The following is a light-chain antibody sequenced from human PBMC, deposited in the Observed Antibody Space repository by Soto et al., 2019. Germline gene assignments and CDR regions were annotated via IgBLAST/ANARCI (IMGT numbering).Light chain of an antibody. CDR1: QSVSSSY. CDR3: QQYNKWPIT. V-gene: IGKV3-15*01. J-gene: IGKJ5*01. Sequence: EIVLTQSPGTLSLSPGARSTLSCRASQSVSSSYLAWYQQKPGQAPRLLIYDTSTRATGIPARFSGSGSGTEFTLTISSLQSEDFAVYYCQQYNKWPITFGQGTRLEIK. CDR2: DTS.